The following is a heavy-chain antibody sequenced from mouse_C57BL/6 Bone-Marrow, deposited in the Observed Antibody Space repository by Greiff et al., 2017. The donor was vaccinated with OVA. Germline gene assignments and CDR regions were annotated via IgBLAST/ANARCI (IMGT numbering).Heavy chain of an antibody. CDR3: TREGYAMDY. Sequence: VQLQQSGAELVRPGASVTLSCKASGYTFTDYEMHWVKQTPVHGLEWIGAIDPETGGTAYNQKFKGKAILTADKSSCTAYMELRSLTSEDSAVYYCTREGYAMDYWGQGTSVTVSS. CDR1: GYTFTDYE. CDR2: IDPETGGT. J-gene: IGHJ4*01. V-gene: IGHV1-15*01.